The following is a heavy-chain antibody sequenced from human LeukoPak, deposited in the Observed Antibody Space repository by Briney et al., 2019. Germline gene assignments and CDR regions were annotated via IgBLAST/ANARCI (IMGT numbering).Heavy chain of an antibody. CDR2: INHSGST. D-gene: IGHD3-22*01. CDR3: ARGGDNSGYYGDAFDI. J-gene: IGHJ3*02. CDR1: NGDFSGYY. Sequence: SETLSLTCAIYNGDFSGYYWSWIRQPPGKGLEWIGEINHSGSTNYNPSLKSRVTISVDTSKNQFSLKLNSVTAADTGVYYCARGGDNSGYYGDAFDIWGQGTMVTVSS. V-gene: IGHV4-34*01.